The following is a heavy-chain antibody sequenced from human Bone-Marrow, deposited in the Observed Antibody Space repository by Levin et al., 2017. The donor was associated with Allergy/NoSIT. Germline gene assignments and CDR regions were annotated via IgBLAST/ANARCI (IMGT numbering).Heavy chain of an antibody. J-gene: IGHJ4*02. CDR3: AKDLWRCRRISPFDS. D-gene: IGHD2-8*02. CDR1: GFDFSSYA. Sequence: GESLKISCAASGFDFSSYAMNWVRQAPGQGLEWVSGISTGGETPYYADSVKGRFAISRDNSKNTLSLEMNSLSPDDTAEYFCAKDLWRCRRISPFDSWGQGTLVTVSS. CDR2: ISTGGETP. V-gene: IGHV3-23*01.